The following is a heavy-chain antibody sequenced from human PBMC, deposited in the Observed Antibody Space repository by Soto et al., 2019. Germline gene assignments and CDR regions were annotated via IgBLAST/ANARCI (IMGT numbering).Heavy chain of an antibody. CDR1: GYTFTSYG. V-gene: IGHV1-18*04. Sequence: QVQLVQSGAEVKKPGASVKVSCKASGYTFTSYGVSWVRQAPGQGLEWMGWISGYNGNTNYAQKLQGRVTMTTDTSTSTSYMDLTSLRSDDTDVYYCARAGQYYYGSGRHYYYGMDVWGQGITVTVSS. J-gene: IGHJ6*02. CDR2: ISGYNGNT. D-gene: IGHD3-10*01. CDR3: ARAGQYYYGSGRHYYYGMDV.